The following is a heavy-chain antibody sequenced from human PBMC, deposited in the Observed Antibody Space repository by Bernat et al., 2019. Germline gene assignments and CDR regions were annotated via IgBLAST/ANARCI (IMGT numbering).Heavy chain of an antibody. V-gene: IGHV1-69*01. J-gene: IGHJ4*02. CDR2: IIPIFGTA. CDR1: GGTFSSYA. Sequence: QVQLVQSGAEVKKPGSSVKVSCKASGGTFSSYAISWVRQVPGQGLEWMGGIIPIFGTANYAQKFQGRVTITADESTSTAYMELSSLRSEDTAVYYCARDLSGYSSGWYGVYFDYWGQGTLVTVSS. D-gene: IGHD6-19*01. CDR3: ARDLSGYSSGWYGVYFDY.